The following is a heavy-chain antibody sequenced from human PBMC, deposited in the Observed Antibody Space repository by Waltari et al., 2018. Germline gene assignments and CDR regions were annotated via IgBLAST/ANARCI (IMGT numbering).Heavy chain of an antibody. D-gene: IGHD2-2*02. Sequence: EVQLVESGGGLVKPGGSLRLSCAASGFTFSSYSMNWVRQAPGKGLEWVSSISSSSSYIYYADSVKGRFTISRDNAKNPLYLQMNSLRAEDTAVYYCARDLTKEYRPSSGSHFDYWGQGTLVTVSS. CDR3: ARDLTKEYRPSSGSHFDY. V-gene: IGHV3-21*01. J-gene: IGHJ4*02. CDR1: GFTFSSYS. CDR2: ISSSSSYI.